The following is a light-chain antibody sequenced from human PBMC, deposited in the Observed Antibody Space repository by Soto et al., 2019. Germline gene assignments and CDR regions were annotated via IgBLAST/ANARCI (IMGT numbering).Light chain of an antibody. CDR1: QSVSSY. CDR3: QQRSNWPLT. J-gene: IGKJ4*01. CDR2: DAS. V-gene: IGKV3-11*01. Sequence: EIVSTQSPATLSSSPGERATLSCRASQSVSSYLAWYQQKPGQAPRLLIYDASNRATGIPARFSGSGSGTDFTLTISSLEPEDFAVYYCQQRSNWPLTFGGGTKVDIK.